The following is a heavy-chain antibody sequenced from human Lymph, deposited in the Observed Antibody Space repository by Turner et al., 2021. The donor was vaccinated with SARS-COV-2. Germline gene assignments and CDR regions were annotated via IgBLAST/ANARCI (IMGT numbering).Heavy chain of an antibody. CDR1: GFTVSSNY. CDR3: ARDLGPLAFDI. Sequence: EVQLVETGGGLIQPGGSLRLSCAASGFTVSSNYMSWVRQAPGKGLEWVSVIYIGGTTYYADSVKGRFTSSRDNSKNTLYLQMNSLRDEDTAVYYCARDLGPLAFDIWGQGTMVTVSS. CDR2: IYIGGTT. J-gene: IGHJ3*02. V-gene: IGHV3-53*02.